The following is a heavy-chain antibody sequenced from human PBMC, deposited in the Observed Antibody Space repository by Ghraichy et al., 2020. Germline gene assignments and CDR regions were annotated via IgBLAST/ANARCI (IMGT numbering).Heavy chain of an antibody. CDR2: TKNRAGSYTT. CDR3: ARDTSASLDL. CDR1: GFRFSDHY. V-gene: IGHV3-72*01. Sequence: GESLNISCVGSGFRFSDHYMNWVRQAPGKGLEWVGRTKNRAGSYTTGYAASVKGRFIASRDDSKNSLSLQLNSLTIEDTAMYYCARDTSASLDLWGQGTM. D-gene: IGHD3-16*01. J-gene: IGHJ3*01.